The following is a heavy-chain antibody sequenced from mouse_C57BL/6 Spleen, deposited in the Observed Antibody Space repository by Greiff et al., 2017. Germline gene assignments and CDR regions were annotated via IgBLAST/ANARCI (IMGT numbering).Heavy chain of an antibody. CDR1: GYAFSSYW. CDR2: IYPGDGDT. V-gene: IGHV1-80*01. J-gene: IGHJ4*01. Sequence: VQLQQSGAELVKPGASVKISCKASGYAFSSYWMDWVKQRPGKGLEWIGKIYPGDGDTKYNGKFKGKATLTAEKSSSTAYLQLSRLTSEDSAVYVCARPLYDGYYEYAMDYWGQGTSVTVSS. CDR3: ARPLYDGYYEYAMDY. D-gene: IGHD2-3*01.